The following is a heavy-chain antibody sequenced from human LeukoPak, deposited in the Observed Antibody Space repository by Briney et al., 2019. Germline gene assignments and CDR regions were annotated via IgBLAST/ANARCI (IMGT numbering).Heavy chain of an antibody. J-gene: IGHJ4*02. V-gene: IGHV3-48*04. D-gene: IGHD3-3*01. CDR1: GFTFSSYS. Sequence: PGGSLRLSCAASGFTFSSYSMNWVRQAPGKGLEWVSYISSSSSTIYYADSVKGRFTISRDNAKNSLYLQMTSLRAEDTAVYYCASMADFWSGYHQDWGQGTLVTVSS. CDR3: ASMADFWSGYHQD. CDR2: ISSSSSTI.